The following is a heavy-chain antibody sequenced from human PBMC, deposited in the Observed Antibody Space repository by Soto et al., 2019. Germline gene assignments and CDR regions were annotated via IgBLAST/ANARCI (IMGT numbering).Heavy chain of an antibody. J-gene: IGHJ4*02. Sequence: QVQLVESGGGVVQPGRSLRLSCAASGFTFSSYGMHWVRQAPGKGLEWVAVISYDGSNKYYADSVKGRFTISRDNSKNTLYLQMNSLRAEDTAVYYCAKLKWELSFGRDYFDYWGQGTLVTVSS. V-gene: IGHV3-30*18. CDR3: AKLKWELSFGRDYFDY. CDR1: GFTFSSYG. CDR2: ISYDGSNK. D-gene: IGHD1-26*01.